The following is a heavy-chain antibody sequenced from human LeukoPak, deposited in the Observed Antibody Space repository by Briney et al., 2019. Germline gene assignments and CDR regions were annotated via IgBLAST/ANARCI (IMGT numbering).Heavy chain of an antibody. CDR2: IYYSGST. V-gene: IGHV4-59*12. CDR1: GGSISSYY. D-gene: IGHD1-1*01. Sequence: SETLSLTCTVSGGSISSYYWSWIRQPPGKGLEWIGYIYYSGSTNYNPSLKSRVTISVDRSKNQFSLKLSSVTAADTAVYYCARDNNWNDNYWGQGTLVTVSS. J-gene: IGHJ4*02. CDR3: ARDNNWNDNY.